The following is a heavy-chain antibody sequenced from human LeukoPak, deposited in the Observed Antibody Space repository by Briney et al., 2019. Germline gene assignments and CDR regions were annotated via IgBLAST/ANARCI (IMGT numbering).Heavy chain of an antibody. V-gene: IGHV3-30-3*01. CDR1: GFTFSSYA. CDR2: ISYDGSNK. CDR3: AKGTERYREVSSFDS. Sequence: GGSLRLSCAASGFTFSSYAMHWVRQAPGKGLEWVAVISYDGSNKYYADFVKGRFTISRDNSKNTLFLQMNSLRVEDTATYYCAKGTERYREVSSFDSWGRGTLVAVS. J-gene: IGHJ4*02. D-gene: IGHD3-10*01.